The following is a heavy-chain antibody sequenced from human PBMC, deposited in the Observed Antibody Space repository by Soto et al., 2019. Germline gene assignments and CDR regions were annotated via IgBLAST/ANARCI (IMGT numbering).Heavy chain of an antibody. CDR3: ANRAFYGSGIPNYYGMEV. CDR2: ISGTGGGT. Sequence: EVHLLESGGGLVQPGGSLRLSCAASGFTFSNYAMTWVRQAPGKGLEWVSVISGTGGGTNNADSAKGRFTTSRDNSKSTLYLQMNSLRAEDTAVYYCANRAFYGSGIPNYYGMEVWGQGTAVTVSS. CDR1: GFTFSNYA. J-gene: IGHJ6*02. V-gene: IGHV3-23*01. D-gene: IGHD3-10*01.